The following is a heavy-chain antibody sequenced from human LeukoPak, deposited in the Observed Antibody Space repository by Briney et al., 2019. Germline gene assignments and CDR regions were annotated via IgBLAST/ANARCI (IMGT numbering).Heavy chain of an antibody. V-gene: IGHV3-21*01. J-gene: IGHJ6*03. CDR3: ARYPYSGSLHYYYYMDV. D-gene: IGHD1-26*01. CDR2: ISSSSSYI. CDR1: GFTFSSYS. Sequence: PGGSLRLSCAASGFTFSSYSMNWVRQAPGKGLEWVSSISSSSSYIYYADSVKGRFTIPRDNAKNSLYLQMNSLRAEDTAVYYCARYPYSGSLHYYYYMDVWGKGTTVTVSS.